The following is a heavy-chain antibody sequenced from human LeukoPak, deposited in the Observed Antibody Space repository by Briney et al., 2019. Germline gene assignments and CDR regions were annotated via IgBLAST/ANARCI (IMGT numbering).Heavy chain of an antibody. D-gene: IGHD6-13*01. CDR2: IYYSGST. CDR1: GGSISSSSYY. J-gene: IGHJ4*02. CDR3: ARHSSSWPLY. Sequence: MASETLSLTCTVSGGSISSSSYYWGWIRQPPGKGLEWIGSIYYSGSTYYNPSLKSRVTISVDTSKNQFSLKLSSVTAADTAVYYCARHSSSWPLYWGQGTLVTVSS. V-gene: IGHV4-39*01.